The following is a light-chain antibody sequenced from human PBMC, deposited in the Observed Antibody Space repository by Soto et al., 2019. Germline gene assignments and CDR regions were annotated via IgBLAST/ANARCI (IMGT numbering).Light chain of an antibody. J-gene: IGKJ5*01. V-gene: IGKV1-27*01. CDR3: QKYNTVPAT. CDR2: SGS. CDR1: QGIGNS. Sequence: DIQMTQSPPSLSASVGDRVTITCRASQGIGNSLAWYQQKPGTVPKLLIYSGSTLQSGVPSRFSGSGSGTDFTLTISSLQPEDVAAYYCQKYNTVPATFGQGTRLEIK.